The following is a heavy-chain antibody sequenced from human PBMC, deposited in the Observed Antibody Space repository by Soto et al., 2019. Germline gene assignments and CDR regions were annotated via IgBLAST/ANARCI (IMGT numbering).Heavy chain of an antibody. D-gene: IGHD2-21*01. CDR3: ARGRLAGDSYFDY. CDR1: GGSINNYY. J-gene: IGHJ4*02. CDR2: IYTSGST. Sequence: SETLSLTCTVAGGSINNYYWSWIRQPAGKGLEWIGRIYTSGSTNYNPSLKSRVTMSVDTSKNQFSLKLSSVTAADTAVYYCARGRLAGDSYFDYWGQGTLVTVSS. V-gene: IGHV4-4*07.